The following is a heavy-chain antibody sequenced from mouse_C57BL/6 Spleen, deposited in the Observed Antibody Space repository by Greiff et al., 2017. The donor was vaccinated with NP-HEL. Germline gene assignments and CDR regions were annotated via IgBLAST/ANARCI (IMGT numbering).Heavy chain of an antibody. Sequence: QVQLQQSGAELVRPGTSVKVSCKASGYAFTNYLIEWVKQRPGQGLEWIGVINPGSGDTNYNEKFKGKATLTADKSSSTAYMQLSSLTSEDSAVYFCARGGGYYSAMDYWGQGTSVTVSS. D-gene: IGHD2-3*01. CDR2: INPGSGDT. V-gene: IGHV1-54*01. CDR1: GYAFTNYL. J-gene: IGHJ4*01. CDR3: ARGGGYYSAMDY.